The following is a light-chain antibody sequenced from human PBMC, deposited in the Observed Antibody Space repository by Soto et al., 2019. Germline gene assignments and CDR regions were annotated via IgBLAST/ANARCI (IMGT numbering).Light chain of an antibody. Sequence: EIVMTQSPATLSLSPGERATLSCRASQTVRSNLAWYQQKPGQAPRLLIYGASDSATGIPARFSGSVSGTELPLTISRVHSDYSAFYYWQRYDSWLSFGQETKVEIK. CDR2: GAS. V-gene: IGKV3-15*01. CDR1: QTVRSN. J-gene: IGKJ1*01. CDR3: QRYDSWLS.